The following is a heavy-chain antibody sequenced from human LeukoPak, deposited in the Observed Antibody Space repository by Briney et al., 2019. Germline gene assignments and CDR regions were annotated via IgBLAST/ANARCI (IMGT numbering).Heavy chain of an antibody. CDR1: GGTFSSYA. J-gene: IGHJ4*02. CDR2: IIPILGIA. V-gene: IGHV1-69*04. Sequence: SVKVSCKASGGTFSSYAISWVRQAPGQGLEWMGRIIPILGIANYAQKFQGRVTITADKSTSTAYMELSSLRSEDTAVYYCARDPASSKPFDYWGQGTLVTVSS. CDR3: ARDPASSKPFDY. D-gene: IGHD2-2*01.